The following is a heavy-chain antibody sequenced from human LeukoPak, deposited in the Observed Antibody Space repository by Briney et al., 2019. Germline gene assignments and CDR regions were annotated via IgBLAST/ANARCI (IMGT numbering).Heavy chain of an antibody. D-gene: IGHD5-12*01. CDR2: IYHSGST. V-gene: IGHV4-59*01. J-gene: IGHJ4*02. CDR1: GGSISSYY. Sequence: PSETLSLTCTVSGGSISSYYWSWIRQPPGKGLEWIGYIYHSGSTNYNPSLKSRVTISVDTSKNQFSLKLSSVTAADTAVYYCARGYGYSGYIDYWGQGTLVTVSS. CDR3: ARGYGYSGYIDY.